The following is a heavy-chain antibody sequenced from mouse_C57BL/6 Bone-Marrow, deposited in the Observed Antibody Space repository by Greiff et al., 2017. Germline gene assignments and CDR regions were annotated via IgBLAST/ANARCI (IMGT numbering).Heavy chain of an antibody. Sequence: VQLQPSGAELVRPGASVKLSCTASGFNIKDDYMHWVKQRPEQGLEWIGWIDPENGDTEYASKFQGKATITADTASNTAYLQLSSLTSEDTAVYYCTSLSRYFDVWGTGTTVTVSS. CDR1: GFNIKDDY. J-gene: IGHJ1*03. CDR3: TSLSRYFDV. D-gene: IGHD1-1*01. CDR2: IDPENGDT. V-gene: IGHV14-4*01.